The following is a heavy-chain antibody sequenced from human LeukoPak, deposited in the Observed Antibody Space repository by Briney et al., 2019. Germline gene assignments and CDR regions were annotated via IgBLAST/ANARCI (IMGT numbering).Heavy chain of an antibody. CDR1: GFTFGDYA. CDR2: IRSKAYGGTT. J-gene: IGHJ4*02. V-gene: IGHV3-49*04. D-gene: IGHD3-3*01. CDR3: RCDFWSGYYNLDY. Sequence: GGSLRLSCTASGFTFGDYAMSLVRQAPGKGLEWVGFIRSKAYGGTTEYAASVKGRFTISRDDSKSIAYLQMNSLKTEDTAVYYCRCDFWSGYYNLDYWGQGTLVTVSS.